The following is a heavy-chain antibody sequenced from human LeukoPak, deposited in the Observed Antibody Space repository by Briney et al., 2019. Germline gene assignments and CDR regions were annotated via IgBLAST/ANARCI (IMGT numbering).Heavy chain of an antibody. CDR1: GFTFSSYA. V-gene: IGHV3-23*01. CDR3: ARDPHSGSYFFDY. Sequence: GGSLRLSCAASGFTFSSYAMSWVRQAPGKGLEWVSAISGSGGSTYYADSVKGRFTISRDNSKNTLYLQMNSLRAEDTAVYYCARDPHSGSYFFDYWGQGTLVTVSS. J-gene: IGHJ4*02. CDR2: ISGSGGST. D-gene: IGHD1-26*01.